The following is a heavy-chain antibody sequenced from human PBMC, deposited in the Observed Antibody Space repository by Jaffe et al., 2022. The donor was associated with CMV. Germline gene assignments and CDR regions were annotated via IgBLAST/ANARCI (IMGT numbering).Heavy chain of an antibody. CDR3: AKDRGYYDSSGYYRWYFDY. J-gene: IGHJ4*02. CDR2: ISYDGSNQ. D-gene: IGHD3-22*01. V-gene: IGHV3-30*18. CDR1: GFTFSSYG. Sequence: QVQLVESGGGVVQPGRSLRLSCEASGFTFSSYGMHWVRQAPGKGLEWAAVISYDGSNQYYADSVKGRFSISRDNSKNTLYLQMNSLRAEDTAVYYCAKDRGYYDSSGYYRWYFDYWGQGTLVTVSS.